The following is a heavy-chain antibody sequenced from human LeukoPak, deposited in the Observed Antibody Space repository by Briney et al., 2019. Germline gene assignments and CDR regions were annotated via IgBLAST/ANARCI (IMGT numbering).Heavy chain of an antibody. CDR1: GFTFNDYG. Sequence: GTSLRLSCAASGFTFNDYGMHWVQQAPGKGLEWVAVISWNGEVAFYADSVKGRFTISRDNSRNTLSVQMNSLRVEDTAVYYCAKEGDRHASAWCDHWGQGTLVTVSS. CDR3: AKEGDRHASAWCDH. J-gene: IGHJ5*02. D-gene: IGHD2-21*01. V-gene: IGHV3-30*18. CDR2: ISWNGEVA.